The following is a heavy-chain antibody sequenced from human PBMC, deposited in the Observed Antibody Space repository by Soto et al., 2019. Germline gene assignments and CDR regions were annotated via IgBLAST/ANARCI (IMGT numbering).Heavy chain of an antibody. V-gene: IGHV3-30*18. CDR2: ISYDGSNK. J-gene: IGHJ6*02. CDR3: AKSVYDFWSGYWVYYYYGMDV. CDR1: GFTFSSYG. Sequence: QVQLVESGGGVVQPGRSLRLSWAASGFTFSSYGMHWVRQAPGKGLEWGAVISYDGSNKYYADSVQGRFTISRDNSKNTLYLQMNSLRADDTAVYYCAKSVYDFWSGYWVYYYYGMDVWGQGTTVTVSS. D-gene: IGHD3-3*01.